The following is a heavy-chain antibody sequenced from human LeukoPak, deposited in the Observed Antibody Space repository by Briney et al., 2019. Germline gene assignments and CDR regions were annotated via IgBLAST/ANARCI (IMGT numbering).Heavy chain of an antibody. V-gene: IGHV3-74*01. Sequence: GGSLRLSCSASGFTFSSYWMHWVRQAPGKGLVWVSRINSDGSSTSYADYVKGRFTISRDNAKNTLYLQMNSLRAEDTAVYYCARDWSLTTGIDYWGQGTLVTVSS. CDR3: ARDWSLTTGIDY. J-gene: IGHJ4*02. D-gene: IGHD4-11*01. CDR1: GFTFSSYW. CDR2: INSDGSST.